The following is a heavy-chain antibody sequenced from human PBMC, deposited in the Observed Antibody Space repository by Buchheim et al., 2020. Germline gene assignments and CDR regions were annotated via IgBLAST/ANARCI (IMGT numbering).Heavy chain of an antibody. CDR2: ISYDGSNK. CDR3: ARGLYSSSWNLENNWFDP. J-gene: IGHJ5*02. D-gene: IGHD6-13*01. V-gene: IGHV3-30*04. Sequence: QVQLVESGGGVVQPGRSLRLSCAASGFTFSSYAMHWVRQAPGKGLEWVAVISYDGSNKYYADSVKGRFTISRDNSKNTLYLQRNSLRAEDTAVYYCARGLYSSSWNLENNWFDPWGQGTL. CDR1: GFTFSSYA.